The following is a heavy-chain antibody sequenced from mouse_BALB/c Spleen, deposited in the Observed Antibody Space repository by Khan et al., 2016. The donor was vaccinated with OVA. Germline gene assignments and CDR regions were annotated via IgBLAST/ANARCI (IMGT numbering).Heavy chain of an antibody. CDR1: GFTFSTYA. D-gene: IGHD4-1*01. CDR3: ASHLTGSFAY. J-gene: IGHJ3*01. CDR2: INSDGYYT. Sequence: EVMLVESGGDLVKPGGSLRLSCAASGFTFSTYAMSWVRQFPDKRLEWVATINSDGYYTYYPDTLKERFTISRNNAENTLYLQMSSLKSEDTAIYYWASHLTGSFAYWGHGTLVTVSA. V-gene: IGHV5-6*01.